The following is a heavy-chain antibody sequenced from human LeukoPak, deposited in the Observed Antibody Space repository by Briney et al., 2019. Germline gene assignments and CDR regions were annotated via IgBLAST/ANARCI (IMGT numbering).Heavy chain of an antibody. J-gene: IGHJ4*02. V-gene: IGHV3-48*01. CDR2: ISSRSATI. CDR3: ARDPLSSSSFDL. D-gene: IGHD6-13*01. Sequence: PTGGSLRLSCAASGFTFSSYSMNWVRQAPGKGLEWVSYISSRSATIYYADSVKGRFTISRDNAKNSLYLQMNSLRAEDTAVYYCARDPLSSSSFDLWGQGTLVTVSS. CDR1: GFTFSSYS.